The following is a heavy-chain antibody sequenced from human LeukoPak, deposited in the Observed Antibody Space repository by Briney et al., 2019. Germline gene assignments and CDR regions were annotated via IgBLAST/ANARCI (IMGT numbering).Heavy chain of an antibody. CDR1: GFTFSDVY. D-gene: IGHD3-9*01. CDR3: ARDSDILTGSHNWFDP. V-gene: IGHV3-11*05. J-gene: IGHJ5*02. CDR2: ISSSSSYT. Sequence: PGGSLRLSCAASGFTFSDVYMSWIRQAPGKGLEWVSYISSSSSYTNYADSVKGRFTISRDNAKNSLYLQMNSLRAEDTAVYYCARDSDILTGSHNWFDPWGQGTLVTVSS.